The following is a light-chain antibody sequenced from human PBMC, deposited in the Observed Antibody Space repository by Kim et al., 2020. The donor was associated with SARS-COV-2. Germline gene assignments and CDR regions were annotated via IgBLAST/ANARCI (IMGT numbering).Light chain of an antibody. J-gene: IGKJ5*01. CDR2: ATS. V-gene: IGKV1-27*01. CDR1: QGISNY. Sequence: AVGDRVTSTCRASQGISNYLAWYQLKPGKVPQLLIYATSTLQSGVPSRFSGSGSGTDFTLTISSLQPEDVATYYCQRYNGALSITFGQGTRLEIK. CDR3: QRYNGALSIT.